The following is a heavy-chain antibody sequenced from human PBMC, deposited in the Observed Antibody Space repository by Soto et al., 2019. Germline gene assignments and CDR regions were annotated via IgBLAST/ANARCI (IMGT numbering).Heavy chain of an antibody. V-gene: IGHV3-9*01. J-gene: IGHJ4*03. D-gene: IGHD2-15*01. Sequence: GGSLRLSCVASGFTFHDHAMHWVRQVPGKGLGWVSFITWNGGSLAYADSIKGRFTISRDDSKNTAYLQMNSLKTEDTAVYYCTSNVGYCSGGSCYPGISWGQGTMVTVSS. CDR3: TSNVGYCSGGSCYPGIS. CDR1: GFTFHDHA. CDR2: ITWNGGSL.